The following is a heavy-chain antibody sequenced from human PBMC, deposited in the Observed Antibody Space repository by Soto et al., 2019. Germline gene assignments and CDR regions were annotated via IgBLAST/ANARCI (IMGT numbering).Heavy chain of an antibody. CDR1: GFTFTSYA. CDR2: LSAGGGST. Sequence: EVQLLESGGGLVQPGGSLRLSCAASGFTFTSYAMSWVRQAPGKELEWVSSLSAGGGSTYYADSVKGRFTISRDNSKNKLYLQMTSLRAEDTAVYYCAKGRTMVRGVADYWGQGTLVTVSS. CDR3: AKGRTMVRGVADY. V-gene: IGHV3-23*01. D-gene: IGHD3-10*01. J-gene: IGHJ4*02.